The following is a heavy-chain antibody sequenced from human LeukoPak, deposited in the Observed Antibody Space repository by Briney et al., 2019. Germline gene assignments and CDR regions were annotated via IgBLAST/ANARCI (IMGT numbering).Heavy chain of an antibody. Sequence: SETLSLTCTVSGGSISSYSWSWIRQPPGKGLEWIGYIYYSGSTNYNPSLKSRVTISVDTSKNQFSLRLSSVTAADTAVYYCARVDTAMVTYYFDYWGQGTLVTVSS. V-gene: IGHV4-59*01. CDR3: ARVDTAMVTYYFDY. CDR2: IYYSGST. J-gene: IGHJ4*02. D-gene: IGHD5-18*01. CDR1: GGSISSYS.